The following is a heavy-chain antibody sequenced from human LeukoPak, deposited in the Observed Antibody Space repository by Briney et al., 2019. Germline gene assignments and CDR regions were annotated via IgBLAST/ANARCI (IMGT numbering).Heavy chain of an antibody. CDR1: GFTVSSNY. CDR2: IYSGGST. J-gene: IGHJ4*02. CDR3: ARARGSGWYYFDY. D-gene: IGHD6-19*01. V-gene: IGHV3-66*01. Sequence: GGSLRLSCAPSGFTVSSNYMSWLRQAPGKGVEWVSLIYSGGSTYYADSVKDRFFISRDNSKNTLYLQMNSLRAEDTAVYYCARARGSGWYYFDYWGQGTLVTVSS.